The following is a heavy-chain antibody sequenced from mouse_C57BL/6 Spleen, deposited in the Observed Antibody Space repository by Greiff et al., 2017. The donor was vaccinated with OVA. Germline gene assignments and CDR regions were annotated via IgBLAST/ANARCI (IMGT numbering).Heavy chain of an antibody. CDR3: ARCPDGYSDYFDY. CDR2: INPNNGGT. V-gene: IGHV1-26*01. CDR1: GYTFTDYY. D-gene: IGHD2-3*01. J-gene: IGHJ2*01. Sequence: EVQLQQSGPELVKPGASVKISCKASGYTFTDYYMNWVKQSHGKSLEWIGDINPNNGGTSYNQKFKGKATLTVDKSSSTAYMELRSLTSEDSAVYYCARCPDGYSDYFDYWGQGTTLTVSS.